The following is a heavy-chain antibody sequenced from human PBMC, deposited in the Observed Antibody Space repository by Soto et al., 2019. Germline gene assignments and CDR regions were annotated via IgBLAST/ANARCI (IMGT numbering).Heavy chain of an antibody. Sequence: QITLKESGPTLVKPTQTLTLTCTFSGFSLSTSRVSVGWIRQPPGKALEWLALIYWDDDKRYSPSLKSRLTMTKDTSKNQVVLTMTNMDPVDTATYYCAHRRGGSSSWYKWGQGTTVTVSS. J-gene: IGHJ6*02. D-gene: IGHD6-13*01. CDR3: AHRRGGSSSWYK. V-gene: IGHV2-5*02. CDR2: IYWDDDK. CDR1: GFSLSTSRVS.